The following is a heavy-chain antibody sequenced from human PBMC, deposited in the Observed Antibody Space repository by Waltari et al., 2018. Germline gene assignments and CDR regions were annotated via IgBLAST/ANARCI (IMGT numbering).Heavy chain of an antibody. V-gene: IGHV3-23*03. J-gene: IGHJ4*02. Sequence: EVQLLESGGGLVQPGGCLRLSCAAPGINVSGSAMSWVRQAPGKGLEWVSFISGGGTGTYYGDSVKGRFTISRDNSKSTVYLQMNSLRAEDTAVYYCARCTGGSCYGFDYWGQGTLVTVSS. D-gene: IGHD2-15*01. CDR1: GINVSGSA. CDR3: ARCTGGSCYGFDY. CDR2: ISGGGTGT.